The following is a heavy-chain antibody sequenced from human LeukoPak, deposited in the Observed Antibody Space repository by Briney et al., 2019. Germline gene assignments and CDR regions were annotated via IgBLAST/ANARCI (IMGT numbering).Heavy chain of an antibody. J-gene: IGHJ5*02. CDR3: ARGRKGCSSTSCYFLNWFDP. CDR2: IKHSGST. CDR1: GGSFSGYY. Sequence: SETLSLTCAVYGGSFSGYYWSWIRQPPGKGLEWIGEIKHSGSTNYNPSLKSRVTISVDTSKNQFSLKLSSVTAADTAVYYCARGRKGCSSTSCYFLNWFDPWGQGTLVTVSS. V-gene: IGHV4-34*01. D-gene: IGHD2-2*01.